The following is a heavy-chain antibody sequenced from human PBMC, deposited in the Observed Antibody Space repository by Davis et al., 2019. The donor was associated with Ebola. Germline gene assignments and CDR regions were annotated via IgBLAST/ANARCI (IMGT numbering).Heavy chain of an antibody. CDR3: ASSSWYPLGWFDP. Sequence: MPSETLSLTCTVSGGSISSYYWSWIRQPPGKGLEWIGYIYYSRSTNYNPSLKSRVTISVDTSKNQFSLKLSSVTAADTAVYYCASSSWYPLGWFDPWGQGTLVTVSS. D-gene: IGHD6-13*01. CDR2: IYYSRST. V-gene: IGHV4-59*01. J-gene: IGHJ5*02. CDR1: GGSISSYY.